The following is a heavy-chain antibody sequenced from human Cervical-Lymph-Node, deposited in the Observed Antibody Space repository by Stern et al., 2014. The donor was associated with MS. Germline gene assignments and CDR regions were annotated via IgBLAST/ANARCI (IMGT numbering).Heavy chain of an antibody. V-gene: IGHV4-34*12. CDR1: GGSFSGTY. J-gene: IGHJ5*02. CDR2: IIHIGST. D-gene: IGHD6-13*01. Sequence: QVQLQQWGAGPLKPSETLSLTCAVRGGSFSGTYWSWIRQPQGKGLEWIGEIIHIGSTNYNASVKGRVTFFRDTSRNEFSLRLRCVTAADTAVYYCASAGDGSSQHNWFDAWGQGALVTVSS. CDR3: ASAGDGSSQHNWFDA.